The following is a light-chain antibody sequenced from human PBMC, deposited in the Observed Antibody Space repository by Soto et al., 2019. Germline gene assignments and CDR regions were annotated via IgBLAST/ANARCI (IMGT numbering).Light chain of an antibody. CDR1: QSISSW. J-gene: IGKJ1*01. CDR2: DAS. Sequence: DIQMTQSPSTLSASVGDRVTITCRASQSISSWLAWYQQKPGKAPKLLIYDASSLESGVPSRFSGSGSGTEFTLTISSLQPDDFATYYCQQYNSSPSTFGQGTKVAIK. CDR3: QQYNSSPST. V-gene: IGKV1-5*01.